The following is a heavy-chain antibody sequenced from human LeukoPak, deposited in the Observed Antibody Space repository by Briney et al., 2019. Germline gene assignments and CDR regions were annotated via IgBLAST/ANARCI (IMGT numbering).Heavy chain of an antibody. CDR1: GFTFSSYW. V-gene: IGHV3-74*01. CDR2: VNSDGSST. Sequence: QPGGSLRLSCAASGFTFSSYWMHWVRQAPGKRLVWVSRVNSDGSSTTSADSVKGRFTISRDNAKNTLYLQMNSLRAEDTAVYYCARDRDDSSGYYLDYWGQGTLVTVSS. J-gene: IGHJ4*02. D-gene: IGHD3-22*01. CDR3: ARDRDDSSGYYLDY.